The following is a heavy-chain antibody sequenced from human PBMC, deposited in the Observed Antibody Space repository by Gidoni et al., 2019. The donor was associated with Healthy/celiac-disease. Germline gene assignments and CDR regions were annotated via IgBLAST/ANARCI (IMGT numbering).Heavy chain of an antibody. D-gene: IGHD3-3*01. CDR3: ARGVFGVVIIPVLFDY. CDR1: GFTFSSYA. CDR2: ISYDGSNK. J-gene: IGHJ4*02. V-gene: IGHV3-30-3*01. Sequence: QVQLVESGGGVVQPGRSLRLSCAASGFTFSSYAMHWVRQAPGKGLEWVAVISYDGSNKYYADSVKGRFTISRDNSKNTLYLQMNSLRAEDTAVYYCARGVFGVVIIPVLFDYWGQGTLVTVSS.